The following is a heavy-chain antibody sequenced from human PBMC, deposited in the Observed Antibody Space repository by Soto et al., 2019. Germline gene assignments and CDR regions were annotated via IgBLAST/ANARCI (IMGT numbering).Heavy chain of an antibody. V-gene: IGHV4-34*01. J-gene: IGHJ4*02. CDR3: ASPFAAQTVAGFDY. Sequence: PSETLSLTCAVHGGSFSGYYWTWIRQPPGKGLEWMGEINHRGSTKYNPSLKSRGTISVDTSKSHFSLTLSSVTAADTDVYYCASPFAAQTVAGFDYWGQGTMVTVSS. CDR1: GGSFSGYY. D-gene: IGHD6-19*01. CDR2: INHRGST.